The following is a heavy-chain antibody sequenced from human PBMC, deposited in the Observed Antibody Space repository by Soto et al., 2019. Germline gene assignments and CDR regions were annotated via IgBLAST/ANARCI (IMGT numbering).Heavy chain of an antibody. J-gene: IGHJ4*02. CDR3: AKDAGGGFRYGYSDY. D-gene: IGHD5-18*01. CDR2: MNPNSGHT. Sequence: ASVKVSCKASGYTFTSFDINWVRQATGQGLEWMGWMNPNSGHTGYAQKFQGRVTMTRDTSISTAYMELSSLRYEDTAVYYCAKDAGGGFRYGYSDYWGQGTLVTVSS. CDR1: GYTFTSFD. V-gene: IGHV1-8*01.